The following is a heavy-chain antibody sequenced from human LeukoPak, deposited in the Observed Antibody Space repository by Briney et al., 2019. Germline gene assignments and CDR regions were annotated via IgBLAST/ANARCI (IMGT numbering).Heavy chain of an antibody. V-gene: IGHV4-4*07. J-gene: IGHJ6*04. CDR3: ARGWEANLDV. CDR2: IYPSGST. D-gene: IGHD1-26*01. CDR1: GGSISSYF. Sequence: PSETLSLTCTVSGGSISSYFWNWIRQPAGKGLEWIGRIYPSGSTNYSPSLKSRVTMSRDTSTNQFFLKLNSMTAADTAVYYCARGWEANLDVWGKGTTVTASS.